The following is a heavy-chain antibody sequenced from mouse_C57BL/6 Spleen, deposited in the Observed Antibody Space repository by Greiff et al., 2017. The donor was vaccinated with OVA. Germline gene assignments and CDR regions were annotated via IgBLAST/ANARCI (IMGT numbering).Heavy chain of an antibody. CDR1: GYTFTSYW. V-gene: IGHV1-64*01. J-gene: IGHJ4*01. Sequence: QVQLQQPGAELVKPGASVKLSCKASGYTFTSYWMHWVKQRPGQGLEWIGMIHPNSGSTNYNEKFKSKATLTADKSSSTAYMQLSSQTSEDSAVYCSAKDYYAMDYWGQGTSVTVSS. CDR3: AKDYYAMDY. CDR2: IHPNSGST.